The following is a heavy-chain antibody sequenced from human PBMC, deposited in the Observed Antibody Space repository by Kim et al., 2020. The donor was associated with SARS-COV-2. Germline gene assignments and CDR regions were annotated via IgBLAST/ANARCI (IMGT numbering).Heavy chain of an antibody. D-gene: IGHD3-10*01. J-gene: IGHJ4*02. V-gene: IGHV4-39*01. CDR3: ASPDYYGSGSYLF. Sequence: PSLQSRVTLSADTSKNQFSLNLGSVTAADTAVYYCASPDYYGSGSYLFWGQGTLVTVSS.